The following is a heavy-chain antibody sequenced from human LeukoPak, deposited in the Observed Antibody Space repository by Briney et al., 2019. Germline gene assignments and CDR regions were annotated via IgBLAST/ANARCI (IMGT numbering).Heavy chain of an antibody. CDR3: ARVLRYFDWLSNNPLDY. J-gene: IGHJ4*02. CDR1: GGSFSGYY. D-gene: IGHD3-9*01. V-gene: IGHV4-34*01. Sequence: SETLSLTCAVYGGSFSGYYWSWIRQPPGKGLGWIGEINHSGSTNYNPSLKSRVTISVDTSKNQFSLKLSSVTAADTAVYYCARVLRYFDWLSNNPLDYWGQGTLVTVSS. CDR2: INHSGST.